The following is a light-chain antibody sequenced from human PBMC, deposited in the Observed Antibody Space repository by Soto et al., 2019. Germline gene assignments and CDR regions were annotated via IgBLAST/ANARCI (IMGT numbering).Light chain of an antibody. CDR2: GAS. CDR1: QSVSSSY. V-gene: IGKV3-20*01. J-gene: IGKJ1*01. CDR3: QQYGPSRT. Sequence: EIVLTQSPGTLSLSPGERATLSCRASQSVSSSYLAWYQQKPGQAPRLLIYGASSRATGIPDKFSGSGSGTDFTFTIRRLEPEDFAVYYCQQYGPSRTFGQGTKVEIK.